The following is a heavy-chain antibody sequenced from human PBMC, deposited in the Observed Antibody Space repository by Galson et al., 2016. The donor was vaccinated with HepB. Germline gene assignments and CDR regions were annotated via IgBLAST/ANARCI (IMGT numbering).Heavy chain of an antibody. Sequence: TLSLTCAVSGGSISSSDWWTWVRQPPGQGLEWIGQIFHSGRVNYNPSLASRVTILVETSNNQFSLRLTSVTAADTALYYCARQYRGGPSDFWGQGTLVTVSS. V-gene: IGHV4-4*02. D-gene: IGHD5-12*01. CDR3: ARQYRGGPSDF. J-gene: IGHJ4*02. CDR1: GGSISSSDW. CDR2: IFHSGRV.